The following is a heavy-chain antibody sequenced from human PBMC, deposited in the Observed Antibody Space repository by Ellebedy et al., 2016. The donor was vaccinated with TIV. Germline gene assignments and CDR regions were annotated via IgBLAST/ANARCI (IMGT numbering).Heavy chain of an antibody. CDR3: ARSSGSYCDY. CDR1: GFSLSTSGMC. J-gene: IGHJ4*02. Sequence: SGPTLVXPTQTLTLTCTFSGFSLSTSGMCASWIRQPPGKALEWLALIDWDDDKHYSTSLKTRLTISKDTSKNQVVLTMTNMYPVDTATYYCARSSGSYCDYWGQGTLVTVSS. V-gene: IGHV2-70*01. CDR2: IDWDDDK. D-gene: IGHD1-26*01.